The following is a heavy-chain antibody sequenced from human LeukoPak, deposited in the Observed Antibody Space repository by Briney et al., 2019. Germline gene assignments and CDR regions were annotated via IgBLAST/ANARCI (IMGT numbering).Heavy chain of an antibody. J-gene: IGHJ4*02. CDR2: IYTSGST. Sequence: SETLSLTCTVSGGSISSYYWSWIRQPAVKGLEWIGRIYTSGSTNYNPSLKSRVTMSVDTSKNQVSLKLSSVTAADTAVYYCARERRSDYYDSRGYSVDYWGQGTLVTVSS. D-gene: IGHD3-22*01. CDR1: GGSISSYY. CDR3: ARERRSDYYDSRGYSVDY. V-gene: IGHV4-4*07.